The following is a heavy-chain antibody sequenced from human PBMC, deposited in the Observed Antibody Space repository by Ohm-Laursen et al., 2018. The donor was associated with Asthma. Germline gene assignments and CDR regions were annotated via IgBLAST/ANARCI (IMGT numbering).Heavy chain of an antibody. CDR3: ARDPGQGWFDP. D-gene: IGHD1-1*01. CDR1: GGSISSGGDY. J-gene: IGHJ5*02. CDR2: IHYSGST. V-gene: IGHV4-31*03. Sequence: SDTLSLTCTVSGGSISSGGDYWSWIRQHPGKGLEWIGYIHYSGSTYYNPSLKSRVTISVDTSKNQFSLKLSSVTAADTAVYYCARDPGQGWFDPWGQGTLVTVSS.